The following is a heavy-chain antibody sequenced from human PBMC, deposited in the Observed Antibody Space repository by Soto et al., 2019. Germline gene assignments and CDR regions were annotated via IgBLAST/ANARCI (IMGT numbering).Heavy chain of an antibody. V-gene: IGHV3-30-3*01. CDR2: ISYDGSNK. J-gene: IGHJ4*02. CDR1: GFTFSSYA. CDR3: ARDRRAVFGVVTYSFDY. Sequence: QVQLVESGGGVVQPGRSLRLSCAASGFTFSSYAMHWVRQAPGKGLEWVAVISYDGSNKYYADSVKGRFTISRDNSKNTLYQQMISLRAEATAVYYGARDRRAVFGVVTYSFDYWGQGTLVTVSS. D-gene: IGHD3-3*01.